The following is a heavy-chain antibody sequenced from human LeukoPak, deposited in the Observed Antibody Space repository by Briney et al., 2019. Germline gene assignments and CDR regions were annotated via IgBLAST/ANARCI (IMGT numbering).Heavy chain of an antibody. J-gene: IGHJ5*02. CDR2: IYTSGST. CDR1: GGSISSYY. Sequence: SETLSLTCTVSGGSISSYYWSRIRQPAGKGLEWIGRIYTSGSTNYNPSLKSRVTMSVDTSKNQFSLKLSSVTAADTAVYYCARESVAVAGTGWFDPWGQGTLVTVSS. D-gene: IGHD6-19*01. V-gene: IGHV4-4*07. CDR3: ARESVAVAGTGWFDP.